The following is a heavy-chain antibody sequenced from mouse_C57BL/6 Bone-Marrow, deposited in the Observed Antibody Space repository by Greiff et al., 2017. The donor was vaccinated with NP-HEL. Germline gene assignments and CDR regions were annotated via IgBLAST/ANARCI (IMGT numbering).Heavy chain of an antibody. D-gene: IGHD1-1*01. CDR2: IRNKANGYTT. Sequence: EVMLMESGGGLVQPGGSLSLSCAASGFTFTDYYMSWVRQPPGKALEWLGFIRNKANGYTTEYSASVKGRFTISRDNSQSILYLQMNALRAEDSATYYCSRSPFYYGSSFSYWYFGVWGTGTTVTGSS. CDR3: SRSPFYYGSSFSYWYFGV. J-gene: IGHJ1*03. CDR1: GFTFTDYY. V-gene: IGHV7-3*01.